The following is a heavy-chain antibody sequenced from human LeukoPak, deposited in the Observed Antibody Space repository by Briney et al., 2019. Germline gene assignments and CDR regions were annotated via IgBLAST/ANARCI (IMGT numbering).Heavy chain of an antibody. Sequence: GGSLRLSCAASGFIFSDYGMNWVRQAPGKGLEWVSYISTGSSTIYYADSVKGRFTISRDNAKYSLYLQMNSLRAEDTAVYYCAAAHYYDSSGYPWGQGTLVTVSS. V-gene: IGHV3-48*01. CDR2: ISTGSSTI. CDR3: AAAHYYDSSGYP. CDR1: GFIFSDYG. J-gene: IGHJ5*02. D-gene: IGHD3-22*01.